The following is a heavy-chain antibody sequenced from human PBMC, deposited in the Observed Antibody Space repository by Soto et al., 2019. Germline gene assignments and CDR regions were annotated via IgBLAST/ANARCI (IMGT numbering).Heavy chain of an antibody. CDR1: GFTFSDYY. CDR3: AKVHDILNYYGMDV. CDR2: SSNSGTFA. J-gene: IGHJ6*02. Sequence: PGGSLRLSCAASGFTFSDYYMSWVRQAPGRGLEWISYSSNSGTFARYATSVKGRFSISRDNANNSLYLQMNSLRAEDTAVYYCAKVHDILNYYGMDVWGQGTTVTVSS. D-gene: IGHD3-9*01. V-gene: IGHV3-11*05.